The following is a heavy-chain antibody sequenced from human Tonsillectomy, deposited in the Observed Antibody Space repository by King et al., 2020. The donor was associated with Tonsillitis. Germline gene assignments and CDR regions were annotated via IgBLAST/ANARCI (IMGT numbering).Heavy chain of an antibody. J-gene: IGHJ4*02. Sequence: DVQLVESGGGLVKPGGSLRLSCAASGFTFSSYSMNWVRQAPGKGLEWVSSISSSSSYIYYADSVKGRFTISRDNAKNSLYLQMNSLRAEDTAVYYCARFLLCGGSSVVWGQGPLVTVTS. V-gene: IGHV3-21*01. D-gene: IGHD6-6*01. CDR3: ARFLLCGGSSVV. CDR1: GFTFSSYS. CDR2: ISSSSSYI.